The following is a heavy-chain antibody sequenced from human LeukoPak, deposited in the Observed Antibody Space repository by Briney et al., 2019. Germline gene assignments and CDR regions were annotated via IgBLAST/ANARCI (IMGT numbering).Heavy chain of an antibody. D-gene: IGHD3-3*01. V-gene: IGHV4-30-4*08. CDR2: IYYSGST. Sequence: PSQTLSLTCTVSGGSISSGDYYWSWIRQPPGKGLEWIGYIYYSGSTYYNPSLKSRVTISVDTSKNQFSLKLSSVTAADTAVYYCATYDFWSVPAPGDAFDIWGQGTMVTVSS. J-gene: IGHJ3*02. CDR3: ATYDFWSVPAPGDAFDI. CDR1: GGSISSGDYY.